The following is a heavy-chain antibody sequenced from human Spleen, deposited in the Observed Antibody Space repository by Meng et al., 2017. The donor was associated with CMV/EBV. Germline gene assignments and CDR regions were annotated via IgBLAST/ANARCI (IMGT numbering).Heavy chain of an antibody. Sequence: GESLKISCAASGFTFSISPMHWVRQAPGKGLEWVAFIRSDASNQYYADSVKGRFTISRDNSKNTLYLQMNSLRAEDTAVYYCASVGLVDYWGQGTLVTVSS. V-gene: IGHV3-30*02. J-gene: IGHJ4*02. CDR2: IRSDASNQ. CDR3: ASVGLVDY. CDR1: GFTFSISP.